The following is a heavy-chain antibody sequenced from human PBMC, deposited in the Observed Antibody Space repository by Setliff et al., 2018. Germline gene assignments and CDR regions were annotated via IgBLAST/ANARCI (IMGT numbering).Heavy chain of an antibody. CDR3: AKEFFARYSSSWYDAFDI. CDR1: GFTFDDYA. D-gene: IGHD6-13*01. J-gene: IGHJ3*02. V-gene: IGHV3-9*01. Sequence: PGGSLRLSCAASGFTFDDYAMHWVRQAPGKGPEWVSGISWNSGSIGYADSVKGRFTISRDNAKNSLYLQMNSLRAEDAALYYCAKEFFARYSSSWYDAFDIWGQGTMVTVS. CDR2: ISWNSGSI.